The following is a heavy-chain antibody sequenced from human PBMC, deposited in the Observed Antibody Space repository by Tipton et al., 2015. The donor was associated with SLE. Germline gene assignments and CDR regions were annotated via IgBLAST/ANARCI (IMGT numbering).Heavy chain of an antibody. V-gene: IGHV3-7*01. D-gene: IGHD5-24*01. CDR1: GFTFSSYW. J-gene: IGHJ4*02. CDR3: ARGGPGATNYFDY. Sequence: AVSGFTFSSYWMSWVRQAPGKGLEWVANIKQDGSEKYYVDSVKGRFTISRDNAKNSLYLQMNSLRAEDTAVYYCARGGPGATNYFDYWGQGTLVTVSS. CDR2: IKQDGSEK.